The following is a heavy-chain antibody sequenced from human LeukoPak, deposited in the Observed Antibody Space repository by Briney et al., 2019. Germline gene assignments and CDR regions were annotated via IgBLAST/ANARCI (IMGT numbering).Heavy chain of an antibody. J-gene: IGHJ4*02. CDR3: ASPISITFGGVITLGY. Sequence: ASVKVSCKASGYSFTAYYLHWVRQAPGQGLEWMGWINPNSDNSGGTNYAQKFQGRVTMTSDASTSTAYMELSSLRSDDTAVYYCASPISITFGGVITLGYWGQGTLVTVSS. CDR2: INPNSDNSGGT. V-gene: IGHV1-2*02. CDR1: GYSFTAYY. D-gene: IGHD3-16*02.